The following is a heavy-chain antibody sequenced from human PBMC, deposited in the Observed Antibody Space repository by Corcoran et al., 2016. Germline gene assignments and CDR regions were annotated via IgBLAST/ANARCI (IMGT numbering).Heavy chain of an antibody. J-gene: IGHJ3*02. Sequence: QITLKESGPTLVKPTQTLTLTCTFSGFSLSTSGVGVGWIRQPPGKALEWLALIYWNDDKRYSPSLKSRLTITKDTSKNQVVLTMTNMDPVDTATYYCAHRPVRFLEWTALPVAFDIWGQGTMVTVSS. CDR2: IYWNDDK. CDR1: GFSLSTSGVG. D-gene: IGHD3-3*01. CDR3: AHRPVRFLEWTALPVAFDI. V-gene: IGHV2-5*01.